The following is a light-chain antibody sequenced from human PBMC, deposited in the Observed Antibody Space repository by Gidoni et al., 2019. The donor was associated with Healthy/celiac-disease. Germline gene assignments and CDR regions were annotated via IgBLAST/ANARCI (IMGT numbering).Light chain of an antibody. CDR3: QQYYSYPQT. CDR1: QGISSN. J-gene: IGKJ1*01. CDR2: AAS. V-gene: IGKV1-8*01. Sequence: AIRMTKSPSSFSASTGDRVTITCRASQGISSNLAWYQQKPGKAPKLLIYAASTLQSGVPARFSGSGSGTDFTLTISCLQSEDFATYYCQQYYSYPQTFGQGTKVEIK.